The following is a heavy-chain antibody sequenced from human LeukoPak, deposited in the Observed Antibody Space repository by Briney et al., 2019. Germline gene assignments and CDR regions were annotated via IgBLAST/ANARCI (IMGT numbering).Heavy chain of an antibody. CDR2: VHLDGRT. V-gene: IGHV4-4*02. Sequence: SETLSLTCRVSGGSVTSTNWWTWVRQPPGKGLEWIGEVHLDGRTNYNPSLKSRLTISVDLSENHISLKLTSVTAADTAVYYCAREGGFFRPLDYSGQGTLVTVSS. J-gene: IGHJ4*02. CDR3: AREGGFFRPLDY. D-gene: IGHD3-3*01. CDR1: GGSVTSTNW.